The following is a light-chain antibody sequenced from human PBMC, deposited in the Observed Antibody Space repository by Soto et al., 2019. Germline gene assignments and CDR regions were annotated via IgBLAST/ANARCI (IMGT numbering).Light chain of an antibody. V-gene: IGKV3-20*01. CDR3: QQYGSSPRT. CDR2: GAS. CDR1: QSVSSSY. Sequence: EIVLTQSPDTLSLSPGERATLSCRASQSVSSSYLAWYQKKPGQAPRLLIYGASSRATGIPDRFSGSGSGTDSTLTISRLEPEDFAFYYCQQYGSSPRTFGQGTKVDIK. J-gene: IGKJ1*01.